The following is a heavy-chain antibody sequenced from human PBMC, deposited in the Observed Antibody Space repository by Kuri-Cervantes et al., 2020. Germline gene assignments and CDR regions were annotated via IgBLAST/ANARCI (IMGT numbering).Heavy chain of an antibody. V-gene: IGHV1-8*01. CDR2: MNPNSGNT. J-gene: IGHJ6*02. CDR1: GYTFTSYD. D-gene: IGHD2-15*01. CDR3: ARENPPRYCSGGSCYKPYYYGMDV. Sequence: ASVKVSCKAPGYTFTSYDINWVRQATGQGLEWMGWMNPNSGNTGYAQKFQGRVTMTRNTSISTAYMELRSLRSDDTAVYYCARENPPRYCSGGSCYKPYYYGMDVWGQGTTVTVSS.